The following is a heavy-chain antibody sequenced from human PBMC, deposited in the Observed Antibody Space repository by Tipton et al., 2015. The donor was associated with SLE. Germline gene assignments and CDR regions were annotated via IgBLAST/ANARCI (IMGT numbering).Heavy chain of an antibody. Sequence: GSLRLSCAASGFTFSSYEMNWVRQAPGKGLEWVANIKQDGSEKYYVDSVKGRFTISRDNAKNSLYLQMNSLRAADTAVYYCARSRYSSSWYSDYWGQGTLVTVSS. D-gene: IGHD6-13*01. J-gene: IGHJ4*02. CDR3: ARSRYSSSWYSDY. CDR2: IKQDGSEK. CDR1: GFTFSSYE. V-gene: IGHV3-7*03.